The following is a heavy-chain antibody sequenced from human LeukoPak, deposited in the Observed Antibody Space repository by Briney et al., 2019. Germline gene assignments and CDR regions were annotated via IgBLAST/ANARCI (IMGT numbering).Heavy chain of an antibody. J-gene: IGHJ5*02. Sequence: GASVKVSCKASGYTFTSYDINWVRQATGQGLEWMGWMNPNSGNTGYAQKFQGRVTMTRNTSISTAYMELSSLRSEDTAVYYCARVFMVRGVIRFWFDPWGQGTLVTVSS. D-gene: IGHD3-10*01. CDR2: MNPNSGNT. CDR3: ARVFMVRGVIRFWFDP. CDR1: GYTFTSYD. V-gene: IGHV1-8*01.